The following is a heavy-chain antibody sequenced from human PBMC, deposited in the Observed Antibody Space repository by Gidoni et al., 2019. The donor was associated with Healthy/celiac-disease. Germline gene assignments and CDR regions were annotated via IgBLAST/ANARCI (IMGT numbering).Heavy chain of an antibody. D-gene: IGHD3-3*01. V-gene: IGHV1-69*01. CDR1: VGTFRSYA. Sequence: QVQLVQSGAEVKKPGSSVKVSCKASVGTFRSYAISWVRQAPGQGLEWMGGIIPIFGTANYAQKYQGRVTITADESTSTDYMELSSLRSEDTAVYYCARADYDFWSGHPYFDYWGQGTLVTVSS. CDR2: IIPIFGTA. J-gene: IGHJ4*02. CDR3: ARADYDFWSGHPYFDY.